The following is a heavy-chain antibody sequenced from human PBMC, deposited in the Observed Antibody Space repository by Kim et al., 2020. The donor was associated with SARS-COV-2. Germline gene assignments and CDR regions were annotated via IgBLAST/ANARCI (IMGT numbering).Heavy chain of an antibody. Sequence: GGSLRLSCAASGFTVSSNYMSWVRQAPGKGLEWVSVIYSGGSTYYADSAKGRFTISRDNSKNTLYLQMNSLIAEDTAVYYWARGFYDLWSGSLRSDWYFDLCGGGNLVTVSS. J-gene: IGHJ2*01. CDR3: ARGFYDLWSGSLRSDWYFDL. CDR1: GFTVSSNY. CDR2: IYSGGST. D-gene: IGHD3-3*01. V-gene: IGHV3-53*01.